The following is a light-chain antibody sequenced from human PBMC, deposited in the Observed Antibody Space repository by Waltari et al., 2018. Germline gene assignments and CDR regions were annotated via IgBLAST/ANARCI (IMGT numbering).Light chain of an antibody. CDR2: SNN. V-gene: IGLV1-44*01. Sequence: QSVLTQAPSASGTPGQGVTISCSGRNSNLGRNSVNWYQQFSGTAPKLLIHSNNQRPSGVPDRFSGSKSGTSASLAISGLQSEDEADYYCASWDDSLSGVVFGGGTKLTVL. J-gene: IGLJ3*02. CDR3: ASWDDSLSGVV. CDR1: NSNLGRNS.